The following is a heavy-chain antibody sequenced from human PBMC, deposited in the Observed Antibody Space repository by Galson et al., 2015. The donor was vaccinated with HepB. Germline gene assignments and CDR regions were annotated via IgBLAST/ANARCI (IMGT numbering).Heavy chain of an antibody. J-gene: IGHJ2*01. D-gene: IGHD2-2*01. CDR1: GGSIYSSNYY. CDR3: ARRGQYVVVPAASHWYFDL. CDR2: IYYSGST. Sequence: SETLSLTCTVSGGSIYSSNYYWGWIRQPPGKGLEWIGNIYYSGSTYYNPSLKSRVTISIDTSKNQFSLKLSSVTAADTAVYYCARRGQYVVVPAASHWYFDLWGRGTLVTVSS. V-gene: IGHV4-39*01.